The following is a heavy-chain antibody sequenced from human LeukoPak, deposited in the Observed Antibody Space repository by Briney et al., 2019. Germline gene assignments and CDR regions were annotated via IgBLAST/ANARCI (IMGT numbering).Heavy chain of an antibody. J-gene: IGHJ4*02. Sequence: ASVKVSCKVSGYTLTELSMHWVRQAPGKGLEWMGGFDSEDGETIYAQKFQGRVTMTEDTSTDTAYMELSSLRSEDTAVYYCATDTLYGSYFDYWGQGTLVTVSS. CDR1: GYTLTELS. V-gene: IGHV1-24*01. CDR2: FDSEDGET. D-gene: IGHD1-26*01. CDR3: ATDTLYGSYFDY.